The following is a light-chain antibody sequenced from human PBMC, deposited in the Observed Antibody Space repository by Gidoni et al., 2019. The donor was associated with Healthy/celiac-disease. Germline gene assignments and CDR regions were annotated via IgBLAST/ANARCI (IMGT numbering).Light chain of an antibody. J-gene: IGKJ2*01. Sequence: DIVMTQSPDSLAVSLGERATINCKSSQSVLYSSNNKNYLAWYQQKPGQPPKLLIYWASTRESGVPDRFIGSGSGTDFTLTISSLQAEDVAVYYCQQYYSTPPYTFGQXTKLEIK. CDR3: QQYYSTPPYT. CDR2: WAS. CDR1: QSVLYSSNNKNY. V-gene: IGKV4-1*01.